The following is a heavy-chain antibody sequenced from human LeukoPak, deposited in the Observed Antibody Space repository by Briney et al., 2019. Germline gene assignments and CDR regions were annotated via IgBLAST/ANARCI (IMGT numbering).Heavy chain of an antibody. CDR3: ARDYPGY. V-gene: IGHV3-72*01. CDR1: GFTFSDHY. D-gene: IGHD7-27*01. Sequence: GGSLGLSCVASGFTFSDHYMDWVRQAPGKGLEWVGRTRNKANSYTTEYAASVKGRFTISRDDSKNSLYLQMNSLKTEDTAVYYCARDYPGYWGQGTLVTVSS. CDR2: TRNKANSYTT. J-gene: IGHJ4*02.